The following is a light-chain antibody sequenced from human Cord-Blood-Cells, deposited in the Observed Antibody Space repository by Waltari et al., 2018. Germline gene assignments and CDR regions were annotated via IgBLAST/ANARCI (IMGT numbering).Light chain of an antibody. CDR2: DAS. CDR3: QQRSNWPPT. V-gene: IGKV3-11*01. CDR1: QSVSSY. J-gene: IGKJ1*01. Sequence: IVLTQSPATLSLSPGERATISCRASQSVSSYLAWYQQKPGQAPRLLIYDASNRATGIPARFSGSGSGTDFTLTISSLEPEDFAVYYCQQRSNWPPTFGQGTKVEIK.